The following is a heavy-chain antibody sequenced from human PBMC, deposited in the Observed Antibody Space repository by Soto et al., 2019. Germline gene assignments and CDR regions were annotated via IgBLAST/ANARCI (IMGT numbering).Heavy chain of an antibody. Sequence: SETLSLTCSVSGASVSSFYWTWIRQPPGRGLEWIGHICHSGSSHYNPSLMSRVTIILDTSRNVFSLMLFSVTDADTALYFCARDLSQETITMVWGRIENSYCEYGMDVWGQGTMVTVSS. CDR3: ARDLSQETITMVWGRIENSYCEYGMDV. D-gene: IGHD3-10*01. V-gene: IGHV4-59*02. CDR1: GASVSSFY. J-gene: IGHJ6*02. CDR2: ICHSGSS.